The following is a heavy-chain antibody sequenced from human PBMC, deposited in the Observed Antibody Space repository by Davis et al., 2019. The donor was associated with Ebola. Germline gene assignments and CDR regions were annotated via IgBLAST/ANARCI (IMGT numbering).Heavy chain of an antibody. J-gene: IGHJ2*01. CDR2: INHSGST. CDR3: ARLWGLQQHYWYFDV. V-gene: IGHV4-34*01. CDR1: GGSFSGYS. D-gene: IGHD1/OR15-1a*01. Sequence: MPSETLSLTCAVYGGSFSGYSWSWIRQPPGKALEWIGEINHSGSTNYNPSLTSRVTISVDTSKNQFSLKLSSVTAADTAVYYCARLWGLQQHYWYFDVWGRGTLVTVSP.